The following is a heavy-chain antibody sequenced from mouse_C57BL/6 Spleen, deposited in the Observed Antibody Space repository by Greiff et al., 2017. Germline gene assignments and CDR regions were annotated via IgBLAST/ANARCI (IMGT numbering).Heavy chain of an antibody. D-gene: IGHD4-1*01. V-gene: IGHV5-4*03. CDR1: GFTFSSYA. J-gene: IGHJ2*01. CDR2: ISDGGSYT. CDR3: ARSNWDGFDY. Sequence: EVKVVESGGGLVKPGGSLKLSCAASGFTFSSYAMSWVRQTPEKRLEWVATISDGGSYTYYPDNVKGRFTISRDNAKNNLYLQMRHLKSEDTAMYYCARSNWDGFDYWGQGTTLTVSS.